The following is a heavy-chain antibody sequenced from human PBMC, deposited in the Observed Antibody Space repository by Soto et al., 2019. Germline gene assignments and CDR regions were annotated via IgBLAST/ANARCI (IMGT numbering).Heavy chain of an antibody. CDR1: GFTFSSYS. V-gene: IGHV3-48*02. D-gene: IGHD5-12*01. CDR2: ISSSSSTI. CDR3: ARAQRGRIVATKEVVNKFAY. J-gene: IGHJ4*02. Sequence: EVQLVESGGGLVQPGGSLRLSCAASGFTFSSYSMNWVRQAPGKGLEWVSYISSSSSTIYYADSVKGRFTISRDNAKNSLYLQMNSLRDEDKAVYYCARAQRGRIVATKEVVNKFAYWGQGTLVTVSS.